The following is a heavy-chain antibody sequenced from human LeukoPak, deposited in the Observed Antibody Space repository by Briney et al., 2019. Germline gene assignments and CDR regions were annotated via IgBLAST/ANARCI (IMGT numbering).Heavy chain of an antibody. J-gene: IGHJ4*02. Sequence: SVKVSCKASGGTFSSYAISWVRQAPGQGLEWMGGIIPIFGTANYAQKFQGRVTITTDESTSTAYMELSSLRSEDTAVYYCATGQSYGYGPFDYWGQGTLVTVSS. CDR2: IIPIFGTA. CDR3: ATGQSYGYGPFDY. D-gene: IGHD5-18*01. V-gene: IGHV1-69*05. CDR1: GGTFSSYA.